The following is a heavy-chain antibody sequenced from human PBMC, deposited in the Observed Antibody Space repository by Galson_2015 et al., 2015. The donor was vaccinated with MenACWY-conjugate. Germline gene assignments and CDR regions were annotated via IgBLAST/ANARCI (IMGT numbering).Heavy chain of an antibody. Sequence: SLRLSCAASGFYFSNCFMSWVRQAPGKGLEWVSGITGSGGNTYYADSVQGRFTLFRDNSKKTLYLQMNSLRAEDTAVYFCARAVPSRGAEVSDYWGQGTLVTVSS. J-gene: IGHJ4*02. CDR1: GFYFSNCF. D-gene: IGHD1-26*01. CDR3: ARAVPSRGAEVSDY. CDR2: ITGSGGNT. V-gene: IGHV3-23*01.